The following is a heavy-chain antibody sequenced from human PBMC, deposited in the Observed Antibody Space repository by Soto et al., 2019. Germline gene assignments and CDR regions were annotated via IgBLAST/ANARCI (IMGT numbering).Heavy chain of an antibody. D-gene: IGHD1-1*01. CDR3: ATLKRGGTLGNFDY. CDR1: GGSISSAGFY. Sequence: PSETLSLACSVSGGSISSAGFYLIWTRQNPGKGLELIGYIYYSGTAYQIPSLKSRVSISVDTSKNQLSLRLRSVAAAETSLYYCATLKRGGTLGNFDYWGQGTPVTVSS. J-gene: IGHJ4*02. V-gene: IGHV4-31*03. CDR2: IYYSGTA.